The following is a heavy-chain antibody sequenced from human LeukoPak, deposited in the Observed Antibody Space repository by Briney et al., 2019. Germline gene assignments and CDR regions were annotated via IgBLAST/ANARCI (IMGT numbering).Heavy chain of an antibody. V-gene: IGHV1-2*02. J-gene: IGHJ6*02. CDR3: ARVRYCSSTSCPEGPYGMDV. D-gene: IGHD2-2*01. CDR2: INPNSGGT. CDR1: GYTFTGYY. Sequence: ASVTVSRKASGYTFTGYYMHWVRQAPGQGLEWMGWINPNSGGTNYAQKFQGRVTMTRDTSISTAYMELSRLRSDDTAVYYCARVRYCSSTSCPEGPYGMDVWGQGTTVTVSS.